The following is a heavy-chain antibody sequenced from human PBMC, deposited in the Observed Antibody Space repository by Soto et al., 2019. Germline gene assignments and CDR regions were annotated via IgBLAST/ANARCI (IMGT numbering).Heavy chain of an antibody. CDR3: ARGATRETIDY. CDR1: GGYVSSSYYY. D-gene: IGHD5-12*01. CDR2: IFYSGST. Sequence: PSETLSLTYTVSGGYVSSSYYYGGCIRPPPGKGLEWIGSIFYSGSTYYNPSLKSRVTISVDTSKNQFSLKLSSVTAADTAVYYCARGATRETIDYWGQGTLVTVSS. V-gene: IGHV4-39*07. J-gene: IGHJ4*02.